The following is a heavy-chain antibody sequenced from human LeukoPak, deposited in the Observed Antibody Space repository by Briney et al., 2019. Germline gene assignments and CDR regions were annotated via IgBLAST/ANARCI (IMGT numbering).Heavy chain of an antibody. CDR3: ARYRGYIYGYGFDI. J-gene: IGHJ3*02. D-gene: IGHD5-18*01. V-gene: IGHV4-59*01. CDR2: IYYSGST. CDR1: GGSSSSYY. Sequence: PSETLSLTCTVSGGSSSSYYWSWIRQPPGKGLEWIGHIYYSGSTNYNPSLKSRVTVSVDTSKNQFSLKLSSVSAADTAVYYCARYRGYIYGYGFDIWGQGTMVTVSS.